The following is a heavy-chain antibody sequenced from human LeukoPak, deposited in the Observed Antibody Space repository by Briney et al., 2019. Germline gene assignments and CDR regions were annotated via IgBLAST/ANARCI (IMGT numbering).Heavy chain of an antibody. V-gene: IGHV1-2*06. CDR2: INPNSGDT. CDR3: ARDYDILSGYYRQDWYFDL. D-gene: IGHD3-9*01. CDR1: GYTLSGYF. Sequence: GASVKVSCKASGYTLSGYFVHWVRQAPGQGLEWIGRINPNSGDTSFARKFQDRVTLTRDTSINTAYMDLKRLRSDDTAVYYCARDYDILSGYYRQDWYFDLWGRGTLVIVSS. J-gene: IGHJ2*01.